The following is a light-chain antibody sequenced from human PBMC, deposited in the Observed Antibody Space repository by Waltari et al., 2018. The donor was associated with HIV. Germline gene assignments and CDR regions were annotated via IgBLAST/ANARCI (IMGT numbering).Light chain of an antibody. CDR2: DAS. Sequence: EIVLTQSPATLSLSTGERANISCSASQSVSSYYDCYYQTPGKAPRLLIYDASKRATGIPSRFSCSGSGTDFPLTINSLEPEDFAVYYCQQRSNWPPAFGGGTKVEIK. CDR3: QQRSNWPPA. J-gene: IGKJ4*01. V-gene: IGKV3-11*01. CDR1: QSVSSY.